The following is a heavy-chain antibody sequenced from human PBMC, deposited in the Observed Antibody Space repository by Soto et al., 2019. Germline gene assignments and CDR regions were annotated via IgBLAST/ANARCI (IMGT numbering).Heavy chain of an antibody. D-gene: IGHD3-3*01. J-gene: IGHJ6*02. V-gene: IGHV4-4*02. CDR3: ARSPYDFWSGYYIGDYYYGMDV. Sequence: SETVSLTFAVSGGSISSSNWWSWVRQPPGKGLEWIGEIYHSGSTNYNPSLKSRVTISVDKSKNQFSLKLSSVTAADTAVYYCARSPYDFWSGYYIGDYYYGMDVWGQGTTVTVSS. CDR2: IYHSGST. CDR1: GGSISSSNW.